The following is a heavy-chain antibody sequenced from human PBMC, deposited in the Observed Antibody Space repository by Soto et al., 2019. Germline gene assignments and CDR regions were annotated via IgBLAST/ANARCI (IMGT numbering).Heavy chain of an antibody. CDR2: LSSDGSKK. D-gene: IGHD6-19*01. CDR3: ATDGPGKQSLVGYYFEY. J-gene: IGHJ4*02. Sequence: QVQLVESGGGVVQPGRSLRLSCAASGFTFSNYGMHWVRQAPGKGLEWVAVLSSDGSKKYYVDSVKGRFTISRDNSKNTLYLQMDSLRGEDSAVYYCATDGPGKQSLVGYYFEYWGQGTLVTVSS. CDR1: GFTFSNYG. V-gene: IGHV3-30*03.